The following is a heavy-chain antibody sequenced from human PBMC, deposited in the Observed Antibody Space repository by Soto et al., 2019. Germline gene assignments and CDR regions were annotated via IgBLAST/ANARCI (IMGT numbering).Heavy chain of an antibody. D-gene: IGHD6-6*01. CDR1: GFTFSNAG. CDR2: IKSKTDGGTT. J-gene: IGHJ4*02. V-gene: IGHV3-15*07. CDR3: TTDSVGGYSSYDY. Sequence: VFMRVSWAVSGFTFSNAGVDWVRQAPGKGLEWVGRIKSKTDGGTTDYAAPVKGRFTISRDDSKNTLYLQMNSLKTEDTAVYYCTTDSVGGYSSYDYWGQGTLVTVSS.